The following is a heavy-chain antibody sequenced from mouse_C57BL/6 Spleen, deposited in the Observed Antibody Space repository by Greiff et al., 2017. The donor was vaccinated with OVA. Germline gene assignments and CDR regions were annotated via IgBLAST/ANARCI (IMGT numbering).Heavy chain of an antibody. Sequence: EVKLVESGGGLVKPGGSLKLSCAASGFTFSDYGMHWVRQAPEKGLEWVAYISSGSSTIYYADTVKGRFTISRDNAKNTLFLQMTSLRSEDTAMYYCARRLRQGDFDVWGTGTTVTVSS. CDR1: GFTFSDYG. CDR2: ISSGSSTI. J-gene: IGHJ1*03. CDR3: ARRLRQGDFDV. D-gene: IGHD1-2*01. V-gene: IGHV5-17*01.